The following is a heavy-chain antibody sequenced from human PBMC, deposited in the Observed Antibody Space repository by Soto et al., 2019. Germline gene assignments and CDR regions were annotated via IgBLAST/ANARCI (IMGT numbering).Heavy chain of an antibody. CDR3: ARVEPTHTIDY. Sequence: LSLTCTVSGGSISSYYWSWIRQPPGKGLEWIGYVYYSGNTNYNPSLKSRVTISIDTSKGQFSLKLSSVTAADTAVYYCARVEPTHTIDYWGQGTLVTVSS. D-gene: IGHD1-26*01. J-gene: IGHJ4*02. CDR2: VYYSGNT. CDR1: GGSISSYY. V-gene: IGHV4-59*01.